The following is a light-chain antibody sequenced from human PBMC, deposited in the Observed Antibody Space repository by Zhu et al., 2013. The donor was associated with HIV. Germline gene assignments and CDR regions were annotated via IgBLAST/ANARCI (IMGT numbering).Light chain of an antibody. CDR3: QQYGTLPFT. Sequence: EIVMTQSPATLSVSPGDRVTLSCRASQSVSSSYLAWYQQRPGQAPRLLIYGPSTRATGIPDRFSGSGSGTDFTLTISRLEPEDFAVYYCQQYGTLPFTFGPGTKVDIK. J-gene: IGKJ3*01. CDR2: GPS. CDR1: QSVSSSY. V-gene: IGKV3-20*01.